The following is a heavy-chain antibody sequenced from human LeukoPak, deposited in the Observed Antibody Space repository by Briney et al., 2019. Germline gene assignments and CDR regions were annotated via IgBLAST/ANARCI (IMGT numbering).Heavy chain of an antibody. V-gene: IGHV1-69*13. CDR1: GGTFSSYA. D-gene: IGHD3-3*01. CDR2: IIPIFGTA. CDR3: ARPRTYYDSWSGYPPFDY. Sequence: SVKVSCKASGGTFSSYAISWVRQAPGQGLEWMGGIIPIFGTANYAQEFQGRVTITADESTCTAYMELSSLRSEDTAVYYCARPRTYYDSWSGYPPFDYWGPGTLVTVSS. J-gene: IGHJ4*02.